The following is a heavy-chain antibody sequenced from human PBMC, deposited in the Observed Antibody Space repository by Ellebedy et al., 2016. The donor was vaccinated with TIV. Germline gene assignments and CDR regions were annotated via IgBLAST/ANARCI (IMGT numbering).Heavy chain of an antibody. J-gene: IGHJ4*02. CDR3: ARNPRLGEAAPTGFDY. CDR2: IYYSGST. CDR1: GGSISSSSYY. Sequence: MPSETLSLTCTVSGGSISSSSYYWGWIRQPPGKGLEWIGSIYYSGSTYYNPSLKSRVTISVDTSKNQFSLKLSSVTAADTAVYYCARNPRLGEAAPTGFDYWGQGTLVTVSS. V-gene: IGHV4-39*01. D-gene: IGHD6-6*01.